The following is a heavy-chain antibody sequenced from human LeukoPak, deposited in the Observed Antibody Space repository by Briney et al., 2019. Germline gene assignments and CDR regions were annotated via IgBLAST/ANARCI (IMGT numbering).Heavy chain of an antibody. Sequence: SETLSLTCTVSGGSISSGGYYWSWIRQHPGKGLEWIGYIYYSGSTYYNPSLKSRDTISVDTSKNQFSLKLSSVTAADTAVYYCARVDYGNFDYWGQGTLVTVSS. J-gene: IGHJ4*02. V-gene: IGHV4-31*03. CDR2: IYYSGST. CDR1: GGSISSGGYY. CDR3: ARVDYGNFDY. D-gene: IGHD4/OR15-4a*01.